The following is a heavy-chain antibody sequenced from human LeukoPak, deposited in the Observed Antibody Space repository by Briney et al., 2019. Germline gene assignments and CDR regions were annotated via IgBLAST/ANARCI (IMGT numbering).Heavy chain of an antibody. Sequence: GGSLRLSCAASGFTFSSYAMSWVRQAPGKGLEWVSAISGSGGSTYYADSVKGRFTISRDNSKNTLYLQMNSLRAEDTAVYYCAREGTYSSSWYEAFDIWGQGTMVTVSS. V-gene: IGHV3-23*01. D-gene: IGHD6-13*01. CDR3: AREGTYSSSWYEAFDI. CDR2: ISGSGGST. CDR1: GFTFSSYA. J-gene: IGHJ3*02.